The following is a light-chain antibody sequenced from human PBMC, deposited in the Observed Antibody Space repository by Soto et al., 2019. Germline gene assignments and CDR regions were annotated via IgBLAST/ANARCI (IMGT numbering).Light chain of an antibody. Sequence: EIVLTQSPGTLSLSPGERATLSCRASQSVSSSYLAWYQQKPGQAPRLLIYGAPSRATGIPDRFRGSGSGTAVTLTISRLEPEDFSVYYCQQYGSSPYTFGLGTQLEIK. CDR1: QSVSSSY. CDR2: GAP. CDR3: QQYGSSPYT. J-gene: IGKJ2*01. V-gene: IGKV3-20*01.